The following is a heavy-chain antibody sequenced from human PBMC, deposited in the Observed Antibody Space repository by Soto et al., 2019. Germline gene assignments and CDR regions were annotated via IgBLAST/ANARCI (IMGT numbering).Heavy chain of an antibody. CDR2: ISGSGGST. CDR3: AKDFSTLTYYYVSSGYLAAFDI. J-gene: IGHJ3*02. CDR1: GFTFSSYA. D-gene: IGHD3-22*01. V-gene: IGHV3-23*01. Sequence: GGSLRLSXSASGFTFSSYAMSWVRQPPGKGLEWVSAISGSGGSTYYADSVKGRFTISRDNSKNTLYLQMNSLRAEDTAVYYCAKDFSTLTYYYVSSGYLAAFDIWGQGTMVTVSS.